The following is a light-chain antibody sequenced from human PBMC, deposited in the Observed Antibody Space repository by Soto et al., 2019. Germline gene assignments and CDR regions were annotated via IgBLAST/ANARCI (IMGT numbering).Light chain of an antibody. CDR1: QDISKY. J-gene: IGKJ4*01. CDR3: QHYDNLPLT. CDR2: DSF. V-gene: IGKV1-33*01. Sequence: DIQMTQSPSSLSASVGDRVTITCQASQDISKYLNWYQQKPGKTPKLLIYDSFNLQTGVPSRFSGSGSGTDFTFTISSLQPEDVASYYCQHYDNLPLTFGGGSKVEIK.